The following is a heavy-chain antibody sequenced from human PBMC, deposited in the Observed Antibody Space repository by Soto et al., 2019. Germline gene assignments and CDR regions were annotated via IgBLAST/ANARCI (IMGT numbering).Heavy chain of an antibody. CDR1: GFTFSSYA. D-gene: IGHD3-22*01. CDR2: ISSSGGST. J-gene: IGHJ4*02. Sequence: EVQLLESGGGLVQPGGSLRLSCAASGFTFSSYAMSWVRQAPGKGLERVSAISSSGGSTYYADSVKGRFTSSRDTSKNTLYLQMNSLRAEDTAVYYCAKFSYDRSGYLFDYWGQGTLVTVSS. V-gene: IGHV3-23*01. CDR3: AKFSYDRSGYLFDY.